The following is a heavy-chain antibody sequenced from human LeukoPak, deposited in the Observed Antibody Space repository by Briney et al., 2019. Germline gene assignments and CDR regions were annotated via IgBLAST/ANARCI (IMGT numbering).Heavy chain of an antibody. CDR2: MNPNSGNT. D-gene: IGHD3-22*01. CDR3: ARVGYDSSGYLGYYYGMDV. CDR1: GYTFTSYD. Sequence: ASAKVSCKASGYTFTSYDINWVRQATGQGLEWMGWMNPNSGNTGYAQKFQGRVTMTRNTSISTAYMELSSLRSEDTAVYYCARVGYDSSGYLGYYYGMDVWGQGTTVTVSS. V-gene: IGHV1-8*01. J-gene: IGHJ6*02.